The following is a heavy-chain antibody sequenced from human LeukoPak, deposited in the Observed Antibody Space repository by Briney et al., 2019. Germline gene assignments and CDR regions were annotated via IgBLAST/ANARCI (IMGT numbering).Heavy chain of an antibody. J-gene: IGHJ4*02. D-gene: IGHD6-13*01. Sequence: PVGSLRLSCAASGITFSSYAMSWVRQAPGKGLEWVSAISGRGVSTYYAGSVKGRFTISRDNSKNTLYLQMNSLIGEDTAVYYCARRGSSWYFDYWGQGTLVTVSS. CDR3: ARRGSSWYFDY. CDR2: ISGRGVST. CDR1: GITFSSYA. V-gene: IGHV3-23*01.